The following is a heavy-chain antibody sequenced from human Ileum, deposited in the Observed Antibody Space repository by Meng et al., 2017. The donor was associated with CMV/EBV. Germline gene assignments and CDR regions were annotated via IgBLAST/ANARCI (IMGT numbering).Heavy chain of an antibody. D-gene: IGHD6-19*01. CDR3: ATRDGQWLVPFHF. V-gene: IGHV3-23*01. J-gene: IGHJ4*02. Sequence: CAASGFIFSAYAMAWVRQAPGKGLGWVSTISVTDGITYYADSVEGRFTISRDNSRNTLYLQINSLRPDDTAVYYCATRDGQWLVPFHFWGQGALVTVSS. CDR2: ISVTDGIT. CDR1: GFIFSAYA.